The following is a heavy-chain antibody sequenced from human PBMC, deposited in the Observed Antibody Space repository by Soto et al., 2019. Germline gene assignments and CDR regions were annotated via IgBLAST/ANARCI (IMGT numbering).Heavy chain of an antibody. CDR1: AGSISSYY. CDR3: ARMRGSSIDY. V-gene: IGHV4-59*01. CDR2: IYYSGST. D-gene: IGHD6-13*01. J-gene: IGHJ4*02. Sequence: QVQLQESGPGLVKPSETLSLTCTISAGSISSYYWSWIRQPPGKGLEWIGYIYYSGSTNYNPSLKCLVTISVDTSKNQFSLKLSSVTAADTAVYYCARMRGSSIDYWDQGAVVTVSS.